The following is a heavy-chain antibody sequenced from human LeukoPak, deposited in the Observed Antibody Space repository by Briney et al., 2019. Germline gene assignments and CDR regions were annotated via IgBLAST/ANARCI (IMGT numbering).Heavy chain of an antibody. V-gene: IGHV3-30*03. D-gene: IGHD6-19*01. Sequence: GGSLRLSCAASGFTFSSYSMNWVRQAPGKGLEWVAVIYYDGSNKYYADSVKGRFTISRDISKNTLYLQMNSLRAEDTAVYYCARAAHTVAGIVYWGQGTLVTVSS. CDR1: GFTFSSYS. CDR3: ARAAHTVAGIVY. J-gene: IGHJ4*02. CDR2: IYYDGSNK.